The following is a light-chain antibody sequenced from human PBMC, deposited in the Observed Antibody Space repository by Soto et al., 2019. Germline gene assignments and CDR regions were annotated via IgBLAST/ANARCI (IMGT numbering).Light chain of an antibody. V-gene: IGKV4-1*01. J-gene: IGKJ3*01. CDR3: QQYYTTPFT. CDR2: WAS. CDR1: QSLLYFSNTLDY. Sequence: DIVMTQSPDSLAVSLGETATINCKSSQSLLYFSNTLDYLTWYQQKPGQPPRLLIYWASTRESGVPDRFSGSGSGTDFTLTITSLQAEDVAVYYCQQYYTTPFTFGPGTKVEIK.